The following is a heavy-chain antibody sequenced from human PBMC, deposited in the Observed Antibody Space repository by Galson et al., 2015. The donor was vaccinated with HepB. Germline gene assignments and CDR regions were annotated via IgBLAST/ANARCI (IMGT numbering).Heavy chain of an antibody. J-gene: IGHJ3*02. Sequence: PALVKPTQTLTLTSTVSGFSLSNARMGVGWIRQPPGKALEWLAHIFSNDEKSYSTSLKSRLTISKDTSKSQVVLTMTNMDPVDTATYYCARRTSWWGVTFDIWGQGTMVTVSS. CDR1: GFSLSNARMG. CDR2: IFSNDEK. D-gene: IGHD2-8*02. CDR3: ARRTSWWGVTFDI. V-gene: IGHV2-26*01.